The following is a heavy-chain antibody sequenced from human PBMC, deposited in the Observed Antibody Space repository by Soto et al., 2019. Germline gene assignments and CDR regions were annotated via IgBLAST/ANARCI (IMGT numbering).Heavy chain of an antibody. V-gene: IGHV3-53*01. Sequence: GGSLRLSCAATGFTVSSTYMNWVRQAPGKGLEWISVIYSGGSTYYADSVKGRFTISRDNSKNTLYLQMNSLRAEDTAVYYCARGLLQSIAVAAWGIGYWGPGTLVTVSS. CDR1: GFTVSSTY. D-gene: IGHD6-19*01. CDR2: IYSGGST. CDR3: ARGLLQSIAVAAWGIGY. J-gene: IGHJ4*02.